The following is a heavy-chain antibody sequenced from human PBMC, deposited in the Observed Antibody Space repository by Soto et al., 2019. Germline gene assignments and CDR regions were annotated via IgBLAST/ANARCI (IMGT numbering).Heavy chain of an antibody. Sequence: QVQLVQSGAEVKKPGSSVKVSCKASGGTFSTYAITWVRQAPGQGLEWLGGIIPIFGTTDYARKFQGRVTLTAAESTSKVFIELSSLTSEETAVYYCARGVGDYYFDYWGQGTLVTVSS. D-gene: IGHD1-26*01. J-gene: IGHJ4*02. CDR1: GGTFSTYA. CDR3: ARGVGDYYFDY. V-gene: IGHV1-69*01. CDR2: IIPIFGTT.